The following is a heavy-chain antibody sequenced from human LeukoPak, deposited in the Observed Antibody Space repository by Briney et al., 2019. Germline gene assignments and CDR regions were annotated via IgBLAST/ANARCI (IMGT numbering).Heavy chain of an antibody. D-gene: IGHD3-9*01. V-gene: IGHV3-23*01. Sequence: GGSLRLSCAASGFTFSSYAMSWVRQAPGKGLEWVSAISGSGGSTYYADSVKGRFTISGDNAKNSLYLQMNSLRAEDTAVYYCARETGSYDYWGQGTLVTVSS. CDR2: ISGSGGST. J-gene: IGHJ4*02. CDR3: ARETGSYDY. CDR1: GFTFSSYA.